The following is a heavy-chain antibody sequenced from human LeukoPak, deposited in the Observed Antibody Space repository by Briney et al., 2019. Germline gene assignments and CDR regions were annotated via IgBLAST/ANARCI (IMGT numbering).Heavy chain of an antibody. J-gene: IGHJ4*02. D-gene: IGHD4-11*01. CDR3: ATDRGTLNSFDY. CDR1: GYTLTELS. Sequence: ASVKVSCKVSGYTLTELSMHWVRQAPGKGLEWMGGFDPEDGETIYAQKFQGRVTMTEDTSTDTAYMELSSLRSEDTAVYYCATDRGTLNSFDYWGQGTLVTVSS. V-gene: IGHV1-24*01. CDR2: FDPEDGET.